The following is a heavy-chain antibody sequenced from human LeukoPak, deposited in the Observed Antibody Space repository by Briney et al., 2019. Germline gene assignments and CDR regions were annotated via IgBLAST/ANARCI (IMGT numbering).Heavy chain of an antibody. CDR1: GFTFSSYA. D-gene: IGHD6-19*01. CDR3: AKSLWLVPLADRPSYYFDY. V-gene: IGHV3-23*01. J-gene: IGHJ4*02. CDR2: ISGGVGYT. Sequence: GGSLRLSCAASGFTFSSYAMHWVRQAPGKGLEWVSIISGGVGYTDYADSVKGRFTISRDNSKNTLYLQMNSLRAEDTAVYYCAKSLWLVPLADRPSYYFDYWGQGTLVTVSS.